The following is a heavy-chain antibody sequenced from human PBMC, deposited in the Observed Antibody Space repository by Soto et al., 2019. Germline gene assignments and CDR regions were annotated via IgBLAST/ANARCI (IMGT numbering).Heavy chain of an antibody. CDR2: ISGTGGNT. CDR1: GFTFSSYE. V-gene: IGHV3-23*01. CDR3: VKAVYLLDFDY. Sequence: LRLSCAASGFTFSSYEMNWVRQAPGKGLEWVSYISGTGGNTYYADSVKGRFTISRDNSKNTVYLQMNSLRAEDTAVYYCVKAVYLLDFDYWGQGTLVTVYS. J-gene: IGHJ4*02. D-gene: IGHD1-20*01.